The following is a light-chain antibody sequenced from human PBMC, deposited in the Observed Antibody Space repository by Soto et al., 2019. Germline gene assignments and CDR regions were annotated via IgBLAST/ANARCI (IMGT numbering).Light chain of an antibody. V-gene: IGKV3-11*01. J-gene: IGKJ5*01. CDR1: QSVSTF. CDR2: DAS. CDR3: QQRTNWPIT. Sequence: EIVLTQSPATLSLFPGERATLSCRASQSVSTFLAWYQQKPGQAPRLLIYDASNRDTGIPARFSGSGSGTDFTLTLSRLAPEDVEVYYCQQRTNWPITFGQGTRLEIK.